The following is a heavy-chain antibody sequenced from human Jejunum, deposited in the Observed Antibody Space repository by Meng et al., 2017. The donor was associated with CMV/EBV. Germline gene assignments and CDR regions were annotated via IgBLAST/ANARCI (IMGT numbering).Heavy chain of an antibody. V-gene: IGHV4-39*07. CDR3: ARGLSTSSSGY. CDR2: IYYTGSN. D-gene: IGHD6-6*01. CDR1: GASISSSNYY. J-gene: IGHJ4*02. Sequence: LQGPGPELGKPSETLSLLCTVAGASISSSNYYWGWILQSPGKGLEWIGSIYYTGSNYYNPSLKSRLTISIDTSKNQFSLKLSSVTAADTAIYYCARGLSTSSSGYWGQGTLVTVSS.